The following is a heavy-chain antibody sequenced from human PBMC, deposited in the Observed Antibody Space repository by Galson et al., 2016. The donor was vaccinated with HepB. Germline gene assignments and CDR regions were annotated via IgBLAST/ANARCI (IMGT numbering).Heavy chain of an antibody. CDR2: TYSKSKWHY. CDR1: GDSVSNKNVA. D-gene: IGHD6-19*01. J-gene: IGHJ6*02. Sequence: CAISGDSVSNKNVAWNWIRQSPSRGLEWLGGTYSKSKWHYDYADSVKSRITINPDPSKNQFSLQLSSVTPEDTAVYYCARAATALRSGWRTLAPRFYYNGMDVWGQGTTVTVSS. CDR3: ARAATALRSGWRTLAPRFYYNGMDV. V-gene: IGHV6-1*01.